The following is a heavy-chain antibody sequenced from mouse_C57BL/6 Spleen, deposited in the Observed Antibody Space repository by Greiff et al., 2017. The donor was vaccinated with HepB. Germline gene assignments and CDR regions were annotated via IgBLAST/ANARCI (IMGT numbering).Heavy chain of an antibody. J-gene: IGHJ3*01. D-gene: IGHD2-3*01. V-gene: IGHV14-4*01. CDR2: IDPENGDT. Sequence: EVKVVESGAELVRPGASVKLSCTASGFNIKDDYMHWVKQRPEQGLEWIGWIDPENGDTEYASKFQGKATITADTSSNTAYLQLSSLTSEDTAVYYCTTYDGYYFAYWGQGTLVTVSA. CDR3: TTYDGYYFAY. CDR1: GFNIKDDY.